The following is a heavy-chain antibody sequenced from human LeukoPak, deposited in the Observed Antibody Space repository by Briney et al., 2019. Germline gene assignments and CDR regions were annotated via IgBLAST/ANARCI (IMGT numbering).Heavy chain of an antibody. D-gene: IGHD4-23*01. CDR1: GYSFPSYW. CDR3: TRLPEGTTGVSSSIDY. Sequence: GESLKISCKGSGYSFPSYWIGWVRQASGKGLEWVGRIRSKVNSYATAYAASVKGRFTISRDDSKNTAYLQMNSLETEDTAVYYCTRLPEGTTGVSSSIDYWGQGTLVTVSS. J-gene: IGHJ4*02. CDR2: IRSKVNSYAT. V-gene: IGHV3-73*01.